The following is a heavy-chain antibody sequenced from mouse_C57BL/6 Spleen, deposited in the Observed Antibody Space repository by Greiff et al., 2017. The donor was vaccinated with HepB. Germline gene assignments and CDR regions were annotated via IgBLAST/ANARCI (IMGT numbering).Heavy chain of an antibody. CDR3: ARGGDDGYFWYFDV. D-gene: IGHD2-3*01. V-gene: IGHV1-64*01. CDR2: IHPNSGST. Sequence: QVQLQQPGAELVKPGASVKLSCKASGYTFTSYWMHWVKQRPGQGLEWIGMIHPNSGSTNYNEKFKSKATLTVDKSSSTAYMQLSSLTSEDSAVYCCARGGDDGYFWYFDVWGTGTTVTVSS. CDR1: GYTFTSYW. J-gene: IGHJ1*03.